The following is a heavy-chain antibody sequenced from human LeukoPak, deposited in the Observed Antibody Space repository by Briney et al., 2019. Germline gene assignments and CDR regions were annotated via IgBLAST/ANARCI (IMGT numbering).Heavy chain of an antibody. CDR2: IKKDGSEK. J-gene: IGHJ4*02. D-gene: IGHD3-10*01. CDR3: ARDLFYSVSGTYYNVGRVFNY. V-gene: IGHV3-7*03. Sequence: QPGGSLRLSCAASGFTFSSYWMSWVRQAPGKGLEWVANIKKDGSEKYYVDSVKGRFTISRDNAKTSLYLQMNSLRAEDTAVYYCARDLFYSVSGTYYNVGRVFNYWGQGTLVTVSS. CDR1: GFTFSSYW.